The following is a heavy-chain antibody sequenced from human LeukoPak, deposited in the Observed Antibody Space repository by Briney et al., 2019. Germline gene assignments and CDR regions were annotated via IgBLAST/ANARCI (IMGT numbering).Heavy chain of an antibody. D-gene: IGHD1-26*01. J-gene: IGHJ6*02. Sequence: SETLSLTCTVSGGSISSYYWSWVRQPPGKGLEWIGYIYYSGSTNYNPSLKSRVTISVDTSKNQFSLKLSSVTAADTAVYYCARDRSGMNYYYYGMDVWGQGTTVTVSS. V-gene: IGHV4-59*01. CDR3: ARDRSGMNYYYYGMDV. CDR2: IYYSGST. CDR1: GGSISSYY.